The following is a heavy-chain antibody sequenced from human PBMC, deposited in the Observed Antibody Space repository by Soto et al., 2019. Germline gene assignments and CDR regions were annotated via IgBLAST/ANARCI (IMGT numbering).Heavy chain of an antibody. Sequence: PSGTLSLTCTLSCGSISSGDYYWSLIRQPPGKGLEWIGYIYYSGSTYYNPSLKSRVTISVDTSKNQFSLKLSSVTAADTAVYYCASHDYAHYGIDVWGQGTTVTVSS. CDR1: CGSISSGDYY. D-gene: IGHD4-17*01. CDR3: ASHDYAHYGIDV. V-gene: IGHV4-30-4*01. CDR2: IYYSGST. J-gene: IGHJ6*02.